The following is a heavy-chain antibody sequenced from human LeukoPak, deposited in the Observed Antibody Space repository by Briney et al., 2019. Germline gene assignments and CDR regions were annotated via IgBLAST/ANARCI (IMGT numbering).Heavy chain of an antibody. D-gene: IGHD6-13*01. CDR1: GYSFVSFW. CDR2: IYPGGADP. V-gene: IGHV5-51*01. CDR3: ARHGGFDSSSWYDY. J-gene: IGHJ4*02. Sequence: GGSLKISCKGFGYSFVSFWIAWVRQMPGKGLWWMGIIYPGGADPRYSPSFRGQGTISADKSISTAYLQWSSLKASDTAMYYCARHGGFDSSSWYDYWGQGTLVTVSS.